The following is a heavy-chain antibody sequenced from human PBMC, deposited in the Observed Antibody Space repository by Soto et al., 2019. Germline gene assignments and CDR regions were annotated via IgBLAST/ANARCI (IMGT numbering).Heavy chain of an antibody. V-gene: IGHV2-5*02. CDR2: IYWDDDK. J-gene: IGHJ4*02. CDR1: GFSLTTSGVG. D-gene: IGHD3-3*01. CDR3: AHRVLRTVFGLVTTTAIYFDF. Sequence: QITLNESGPTVVRPTETLTLTCRFSGFSLTTSGVGVGWVRQSPGKPPEWLALIYWDDDKRYSESLKIRLTITKDTSKNQVVLTVANLDPTDTATYSCAHRVLRTVFGLVTTTAIYFDFWGQGTPVAVSS.